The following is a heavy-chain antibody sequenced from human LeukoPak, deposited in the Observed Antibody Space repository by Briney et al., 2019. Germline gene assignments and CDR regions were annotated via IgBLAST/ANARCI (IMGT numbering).Heavy chain of an antibody. J-gene: IGHJ3*02. CDR3: AKVGQMGGAFDI. CDR1: GLTFDDYA. CDR2: ISWNSGSI. V-gene: IGHV3-9*01. D-gene: IGHD3-16*01. Sequence: GRSLRLSCAASGLTFDDYAMHWVRQAPGKGLEWVSGISWNSGSIGYADSVKGRFTISRDNAKNSLYVQMNSLRAEDTALYYCAKVGQMGGAFDIWGQGTMVTVSS.